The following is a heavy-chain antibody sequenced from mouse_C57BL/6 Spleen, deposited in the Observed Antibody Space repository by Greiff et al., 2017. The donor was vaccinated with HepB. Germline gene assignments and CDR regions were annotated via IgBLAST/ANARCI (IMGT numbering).Heavy chain of an antibody. J-gene: IGHJ4*01. CDR1: GFTFSDYY. CDR2: INYDGSST. Sequence: EVHLVESEGGLVQPGSSMKLSCTASGFTFSDYYMAWVRQVPEKGLEWVANINYDGSSTYYLDSLKSRFIISRDNAKNILYLQMSSLKSEDTATYYCARAEGDYAMDYWGQGTSVTVSS. V-gene: IGHV5-16*01. CDR3: ARAEGDYAMDY.